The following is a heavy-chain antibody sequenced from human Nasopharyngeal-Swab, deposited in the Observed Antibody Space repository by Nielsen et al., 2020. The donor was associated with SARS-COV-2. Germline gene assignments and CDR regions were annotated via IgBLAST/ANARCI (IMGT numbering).Heavy chain of an antibody. Sequence: SETLSLTCTVSGDSITNYYWSWIRQPPGKELEWIGNFYYSGSTNYSPSLKSRVTISADTSKNQFSLKLTTVTAADTAVYYCARWCTISRFFDFWGQGTQVTVSS. CDR3: ARWCTISRFFDF. J-gene: IGHJ4*02. CDR2: FYYSGST. CDR1: GDSITNYY. V-gene: IGHV4-59*01. D-gene: IGHD2-8*01.